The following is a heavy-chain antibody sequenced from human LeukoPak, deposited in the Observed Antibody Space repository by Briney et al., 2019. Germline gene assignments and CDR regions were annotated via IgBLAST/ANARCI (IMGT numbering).Heavy chain of an antibody. D-gene: IGHD3-10*01. CDR2: FDPEDGET. CDR1: GYTFTGYY. Sequence: ASVKVSCKASGYTFTGYYMHWVRQAPGQGLEWMGGFDPEDGETIYAQKFQGRVTMTEDTSTDTAYMELSSLRSEDTAVYYCATTRGVAEGAFDIWGQGTMVTVSS. V-gene: IGHV1-24*01. J-gene: IGHJ3*02. CDR3: ATTRGVAEGAFDI.